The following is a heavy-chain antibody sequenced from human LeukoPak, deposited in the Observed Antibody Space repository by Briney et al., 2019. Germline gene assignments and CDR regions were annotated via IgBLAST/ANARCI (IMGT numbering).Heavy chain of an antibody. CDR1: GFNFTNCD. J-gene: IGHJ4*02. D-gene: IGHD4-11*01. CDR3: ARGDDYSNHNDY. Sequence: KAGGSLRLSCEASGFNFTNCDMSWIRHAPGEGMEWVSYISSSGSNIYYADSVKGRFTISRDNAKNSLYLQMNSLRAEDTAVYYCARGDDYSNHNDYWGQGTLVTVSS. V-gene: IGHV3-11*04. CDR2: ISSSGSNI.